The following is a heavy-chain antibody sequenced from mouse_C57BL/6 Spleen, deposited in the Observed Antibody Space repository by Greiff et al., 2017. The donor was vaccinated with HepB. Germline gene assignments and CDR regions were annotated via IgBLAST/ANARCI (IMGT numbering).Heavy chain of an antibody. J-gene: IGHJ1*03. CDR3: ARGGSSSRWYFDV. V-gene: IGHV5-4*03. CDR1: GFTFSSYA. D-gene: IGHD1-1*01. CDR2: ISDGGSYT. Sequence: EVKVVESGGGLVKPGGSLKLSCAASGFTFSSYAMSWVRQTPEKRLEWVATISDGGSYTYYPDNVKGRFTISRDNAKNNLYLQMSHLKSEDTAMYYCARGGSSSRWYFDVWGTGTTVTVSS.